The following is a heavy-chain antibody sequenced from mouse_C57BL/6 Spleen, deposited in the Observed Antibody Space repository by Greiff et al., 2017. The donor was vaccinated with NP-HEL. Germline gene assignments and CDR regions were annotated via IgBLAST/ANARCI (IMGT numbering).Heavy chain of an antibody. CDR2: INPGSGGT. V-gene: IGHV1-54*01. CDR1: GYAFTNYL. J-gene: IGHJ2*01. CDR3: ARGLPFDY. Sequence: QVQLQQSGAELVRPGTSVKVSCKASGYAFTNYLIEWVKQRPGQGLEWIGVINPGSGGTNYNEKFKGKATLTADKASSTAYMQLSSLTSEDSAVYVSARGLPFDYWGQGTTLTVSS.